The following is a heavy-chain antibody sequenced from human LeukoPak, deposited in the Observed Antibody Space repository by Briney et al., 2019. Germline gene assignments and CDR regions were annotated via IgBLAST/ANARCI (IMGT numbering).Heavy chain of an antibody. CDR1: GGTFSSYA. Sequence: RASVKVSCKASGGTFSSYAISWVRQAPGQGLEWMGGIIPIFGTANYAQKFQGRVTITADESTSTAYMELSSLRSEDTAVYYCAGGAGYSYGYCAFDIWGQGTMVTVSS. D-gene: IGHD5-18*01. CDR3: AGGAGYSYGYCAFDI. CDR2: IIPIFGTA. V-gene: IGHV1-69*13. J-gene: IGHJ3*02.